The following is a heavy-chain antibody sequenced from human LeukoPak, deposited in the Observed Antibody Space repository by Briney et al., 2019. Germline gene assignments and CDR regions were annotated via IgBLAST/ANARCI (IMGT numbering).Heavy chain of an antibody. D-gene: IGHD2-2*01. V-gene: IGHV4-38-2*01. Sequence: SAPLALPCAVSGSSIRSGYYWGWVRQPPGKGLEWVWSAYHSGSTYYNPSLKSRVTISVDTSTNQFSLKLTSVTAADTAVYYCARTPFCSSASCSRFEPWGQGTLVTVSS. CDR3: ARTPFCSSASCSRFEP. CDR2: AYHSGST. J-gene: IGHJ5*02. CDR1: GSSIRSGYY.